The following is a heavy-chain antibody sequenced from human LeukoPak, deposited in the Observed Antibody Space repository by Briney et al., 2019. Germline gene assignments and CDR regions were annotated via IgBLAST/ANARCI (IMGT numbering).Heavy chain of an antibody. J-gene: IGHJ3*02. D-gene: IGHD3-22*01. V-gene: IGHV4-59*01. Sequence: PSETLSLTCTVPGGSISSYYWSWIRQPPGKGLEWIGYIYYSGSTNYNPSLKSRVTISVDTSKNQFSLKLSSVTAADTAVYYCASGKYYYDDSASINRASRTAPDTWAQGTMVTVSS. CDR3: ASGKYYYDDSASINRASRTAPDT. CDR2: IYYSGST. CDR1: GGSISSYY.